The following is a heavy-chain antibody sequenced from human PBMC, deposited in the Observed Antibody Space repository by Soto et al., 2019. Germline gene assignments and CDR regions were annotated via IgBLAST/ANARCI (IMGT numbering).Heavy chain of an antibody. CDR3: TRSITGTTSFDY. Sequence: EVQLVESGGGLVQPGGSLRLSCAGSGFIFSDYYIDWVRQAPGKGLEWVGRSRDKGNSYSTDYAASVKGRFTVSRDASKNSLYLQMNSLKTEETALYYCTRSITGTTSFDYWGQRTRVTVSS. D-gene: IGHD1-7*01. CDR2: SRDKGNSYST. J-gene: IGHJ4*02. CDR1: GFIFSDYY. V-gene: IGHV3-72*01.